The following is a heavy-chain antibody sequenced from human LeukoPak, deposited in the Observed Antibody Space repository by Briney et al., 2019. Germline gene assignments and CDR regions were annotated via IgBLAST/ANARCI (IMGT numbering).Heavy chain of an antibody. CDR3: ARLATPSTVAARGRSWFES. CDR1: GGSIGSYY. Sequence: SETLSLTCTVSGGSIGSYYWSWIRQPPGKGLEWIGYIYYTGSTNYNPSLKSRVTISVDTSKNQFSLKLNSVTAADTAVYYCARLATPSTVAARGRSWFESWGQGTLVTVSS. V-gene: IGHV4-59*01. J-gene: IGHJ5*01. CDR2: IYYTGST. D-gene: IGHD6-6*01.